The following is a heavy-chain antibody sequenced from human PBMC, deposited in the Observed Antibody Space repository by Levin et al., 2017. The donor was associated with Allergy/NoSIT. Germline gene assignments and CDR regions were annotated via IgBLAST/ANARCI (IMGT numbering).Heavy chain of an antibody. Sequence: SETLSLTCAVSGDSISSDNWWSWVRQPPGKGLEWLGEIFNTGRTNSNPSLKSLVTISMDRSKNQFSLKLSSVTAADTAIYYCAKADRSYYFGMDVWGQGTTVTVSS. V-gene: IGHV4-4*02. CDR3: AKADRSYYFGMDV. J-gene: IGHJ6*02. CDR2: IFNTGRT. CDR1: GDSISSDNW.